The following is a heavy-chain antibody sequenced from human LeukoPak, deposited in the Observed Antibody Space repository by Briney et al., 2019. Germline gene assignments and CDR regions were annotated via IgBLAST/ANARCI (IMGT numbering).Heavy chain of an antibody. J-gene: IGHJ4*02. CDR2: F. CDR1: GFTFSSYA. D-gene: IGHD6-19*01. Sequence: GGSLRLSRAASGFTFSSYAMSWVRQAPGKGLEWVSTFADSVKGRFTVSRDNSKNTLYLQMNSLRAEDTAVYYCAKPLIPVAGTLYFDYWGQGTLVTVSS. V-gene: IGHV3-23*01. CDR3: AKPLIPVAGTLYFDY.